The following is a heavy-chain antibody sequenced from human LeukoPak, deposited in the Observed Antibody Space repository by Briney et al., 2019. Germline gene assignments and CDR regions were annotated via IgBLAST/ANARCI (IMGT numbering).Heavy chain of an antibody. CDR1: GFTFSSYA. CDR3: AKDPDIVGATTPDY. J-gene: IGHJ4*02. V-gene: IGHV3-23*01. Sequence: GGSLRLSCAASGFTFSSYAMSWVRQAPGKGLEWVSAISGSGGSTYYADSVKGRFTISRGNSKNTLYLQMNSLRAEDTAVYYCAKDPDIVGATTPDYWGQGTLVTVSS. D-gene: IGHD1-26*01. CDR2: ISGSGGST.